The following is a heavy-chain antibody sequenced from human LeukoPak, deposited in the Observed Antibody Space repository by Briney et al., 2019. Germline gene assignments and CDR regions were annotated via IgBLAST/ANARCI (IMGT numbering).Heavy chain of an antibody. CDR2: TYYRSKWYN. D-gene: IGHD3-22*01. CDR3: AGAGVVVTLYYYYGMDV. CDR1: GDSVSSNSAA. Sequence: SQTLSLTCAISGDSVSSNSAAWNWIRQSPSRGLEWLGRTYYRSKWYNDYAVSVKSRITINPDTSKNQFSLQLNSVTPEDTAVYYSAGAGVVVTLYYYYGMDVWGQGTTVTVSS. J-gene: IGHJ6*02. V-gene: IGHV6-1*01.